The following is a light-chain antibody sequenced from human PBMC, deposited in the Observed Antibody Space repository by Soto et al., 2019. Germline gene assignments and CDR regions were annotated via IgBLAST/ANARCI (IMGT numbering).Light chain of an antibody. Sequence: QAVVTQPPSASGTPGQRVIISCSGSSSNLGSNTLNWYQQLPGTAPKLLIYSNNERPSGVPDRFSGSKSGTSASLAISGLQSEDEADYYCAAWDDSLNGHVFGTGTKVTVL. CDR1: SSNLGSNT. CDR3: AAWDDSLNGHV. CDR2: SNN. J-gene: IGLJ1*01. V-gene: IGLV1-44*01.